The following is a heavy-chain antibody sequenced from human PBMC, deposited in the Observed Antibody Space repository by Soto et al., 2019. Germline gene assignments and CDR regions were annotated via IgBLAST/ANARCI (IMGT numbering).Heavy chain of an antibody. J-gene: IGHJ5*02. Sequence: ASVKVSCKASGYTFTAYGISWVRQAPGQGLEWMGWISAYNGNTKYAQKIQARVTMTTDTSTNTAYMELRSLISDDTAVYFCARDHYYDSSGPGPIGWFDPWGQGTLVTVSS. D-gene: IGHD3-22*01. V-gene: IGHV1-18*01. CDR1: GYTFTAYG. CDR2: ISAYNGNT. CDR3: ARDHYYDSSGPGPIGWFDP.